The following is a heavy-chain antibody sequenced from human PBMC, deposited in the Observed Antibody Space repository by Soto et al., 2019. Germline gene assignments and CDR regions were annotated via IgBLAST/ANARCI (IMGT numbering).Heavy chain of an antibody. CDR1: GFTFSSYG. CDR2: IWYDGSNK. D-gene: IGHD6-19*01. V-gene: IGHV3-33*01. CDR3: ARGGIAVAGGPHYYYGMDV. Sequence: QVQLVESGGGVVQPGRSLRLSCAASGFTFSSYGMHWVRQAPGKGLEWVAVIWYDGSNKYYADSVKGRFTISRDNSKNTLYLQMNSLRAEDTAVYYCARGGIAVAGGPHYYYGMDVWGQGTTVTVYS. J-gene: IGHJ6*02.